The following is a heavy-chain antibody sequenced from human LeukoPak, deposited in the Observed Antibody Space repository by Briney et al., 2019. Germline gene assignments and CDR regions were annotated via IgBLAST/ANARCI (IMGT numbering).Heavy chain of an antibody. CDR2: ISSSSTYI. CDR3: ARMGDEGSGSYYNGHYYYYYYMDV. D-gene: IGHD3-10*01. CDR1: GFTFSSYS. V-gene: IGHV3-21*01. Sequence: TGGSLRLSCAASGFTFSSYSMNWVRQAPGKGLEWVSSISSSSTYIYYADSVKGRFTISRDNAKNSLYLQMNSLRAEDTAVYYCARMGDEGSGSYYNGHYYYYYYMDVWGKGTTVTISS. J-gene: IGHJ6*03.